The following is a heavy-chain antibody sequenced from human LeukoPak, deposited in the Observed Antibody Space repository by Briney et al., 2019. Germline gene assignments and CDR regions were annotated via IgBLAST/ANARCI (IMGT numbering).Heavy chain of an antibody. V-gene: IGHV4-59*01. D-gene: IGHD3-16*01. CDR2: IYYSGST. CDR1: GGSISSYY. J-gene: IGHJ6*03. CDR3: ASYSPRGKVYYYYYYMDV. Sequence: SETLSLTCTVSGGSISSYYWNWIRQPPGKGLEWIGYIYYSGSTNYNPSLKSRVTISVDTSKNQFSLKLSSVTAADTAVYYCASYSPRGKVYYYYYYMDVWGKGTTVTVSS.